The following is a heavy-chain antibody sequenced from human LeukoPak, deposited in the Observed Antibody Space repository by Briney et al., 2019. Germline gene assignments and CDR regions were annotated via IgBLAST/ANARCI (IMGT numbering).Heavy chain of an antibody. D-gene: IGHD5-12*01. V-gene: IGHV2-70*11. CDR1: GFSLSTSGMC. Sequence: SGPALVKPTQTLTLTCTFSGFSLSTSGMCVSWIRQPPGKALEWLARIDWDDDKYYSTSLKTRLTISKDTSKNRVVLTMTNMDPVDTATYYCARIYRGNNWPFDYWGQGTPVTVSS. CDR2: IDWDDDK. CDR3: ARIYRGNNWPFDY. J-gene: IGHJ4*02.